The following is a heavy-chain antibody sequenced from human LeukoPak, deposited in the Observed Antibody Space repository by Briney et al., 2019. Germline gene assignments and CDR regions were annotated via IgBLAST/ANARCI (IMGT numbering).Heavy chain of an antibody. V-gene: IGHV3-21*01. CDR2: ISGSGGDT. CDR3: AIDWPTDAFDI. Sequence: GGSLRLSCTASGFSLSNLAMNWVRQAPGRRLEWVSAISGSGGDTYHADSVKGRFTISRDNAKNSLYLQMNSLRAEDTAVYYCAIDWPTDAFDIWGQGTMVTVSS. CDR1: GFSLSNLA. J-gene: IGHJ3*02.